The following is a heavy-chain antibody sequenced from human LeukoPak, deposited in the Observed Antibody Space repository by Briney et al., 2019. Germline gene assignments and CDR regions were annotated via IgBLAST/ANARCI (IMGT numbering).Heavy chain of an antibody. CDR1: GGSISSTNW. V-gene: IGHV4-4*02. CDR3: AKNIAKTFDP. CDR2: IHHRGTT. D-gene: IGHD2/OR15-2a*01. Sequence: SETLSLTCAVSGGSISSTNWWNWVRQPPGKGLEWIGEIHHRGTTNYSPSLKSRVTISVDKSKNQFSLKLSSVTAADTAVYYCAKNIAKTFDPWGQGTLVTVSS. J-gene: IGHJ5*02.